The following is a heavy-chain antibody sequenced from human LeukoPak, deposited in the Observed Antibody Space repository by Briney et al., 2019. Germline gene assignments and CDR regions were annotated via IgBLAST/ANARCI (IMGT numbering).Heavy chain of an antibody. D-gene: IGHD5/OR15-5a*01. J-gene: IGHJ3*01. V-gene: IGHV3-21*01. CDR3: ASEGGRGWSTGEAFDL. Sequence: PGGSLRLSCAASGFTYSTYAMTWVRQAPGKGLEWVSSISGSSANIYYADSVKGRFTISRDNAENSLYLRMNSLRAEDTALYYCASEGGRGWSTGEAFDLWGQGTMVTVSS. CDR1: GFTYSTYA. CDR2: ISGSSANI.